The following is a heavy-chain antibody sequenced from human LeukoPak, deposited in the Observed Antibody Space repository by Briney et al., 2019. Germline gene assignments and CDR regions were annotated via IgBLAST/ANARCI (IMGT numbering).Heavy chain of an antibody. CDR2: INPNSGGT. J-gene: IGHJ4*02. CDR3: ASHYYDSSGQHDD. CDR1: GYTFTGYY. D-gene: IGHD3-22*01. V-gene: IGHV1-2*06. Sequence: ASVKVSCKASGYTFTGYYMHWVRQAPGQGLEWMGRINPNSGGTNYAQKFQGRVTMTRDTSISTAYTELSRLRSDDTAVYYCASHYYDSSGQHDDWGQGTLVTVSS.